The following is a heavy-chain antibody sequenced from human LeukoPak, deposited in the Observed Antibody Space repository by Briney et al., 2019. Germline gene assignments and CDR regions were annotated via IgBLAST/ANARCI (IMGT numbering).Heavy chain of an antibody. CDR1: GESFSVYY. V-gene: IGHV4-34*01. CDR3: ARVDSSGWYSYYYYYYGMDV. J-gene: IGHJ6*02. Sequence: PSETLSLTCALYGESFSVYYWSWIRQPPGKGLEWIGEIYHSGSTNYNPSLKSRVTISVDTSKNQFSLKLSSVTAADTAVYYCARVDSSGWYSYYYYYYGMDVWGQGTTVTVSS. CDR2: IYHSGST. D-gene: IGHD6-19*01.